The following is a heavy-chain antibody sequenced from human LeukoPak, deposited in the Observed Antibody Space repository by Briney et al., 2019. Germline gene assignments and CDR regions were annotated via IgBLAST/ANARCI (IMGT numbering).Heavy chain of an antibody. Sequence: PGGSLRLSCAASGFTFSSYSMNWVRQAPGKGLEWVSYISSSSSTIYYADSVKGRFTISRDNAKNSLYLQMNSLRAEDTAVYYCARKTSGSYGYFDYWGQGTLVTVSS. V-gene: IGHV3-48*01. CDR3: ARKTSGSYGYFDY. D-gene: IGHD1-26*01. CDR1: GFTFSSYS. J-gene: IGHJ4*02. CDR2: ISSSSSTI.